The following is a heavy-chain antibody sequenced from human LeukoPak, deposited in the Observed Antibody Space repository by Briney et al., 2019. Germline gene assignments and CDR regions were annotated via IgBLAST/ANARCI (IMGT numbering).Heavy chain of an antibody. V-gene: IGHV1-2*02. CDR3: ARGYGSGSFHTY. Sequence: ASVKVSCKASGTTFTVYYMHWVRQAPGQGLEWMGWINANSGGTNYAQKFQGRVTMTRDTSISTAYMDLSRLRSDDTAVYFCARGYGSGSFHTYWGQGTLVTVSS. J-gene: IGHJ4*02. CDR1: GTTFTVYY. CDR2: INANSGGT. D-gene: IGHD3-10*01.